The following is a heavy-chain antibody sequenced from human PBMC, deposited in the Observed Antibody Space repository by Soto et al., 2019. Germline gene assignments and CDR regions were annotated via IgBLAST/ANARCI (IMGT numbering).Heavy chain of an antibody. CDR2: ISSDGSNK. Sequence: QVQLVESGGGVVQPGRSLRLSCAASGFTFSSYGMHWVRQAPGKGLEWVALISSDGSNKYYADSVKGRFTISRDNSKNTLYLQMNTLRAAHTXXXXXXXXXXXXXXXXXXXXXXGQGTLVTVSS. V-gene: IGHV3-30*03. CDR1: GFTFSSYG. J-gene: IGHJ4*02. CDR3: XXXXXXXXXXXXXXXX.